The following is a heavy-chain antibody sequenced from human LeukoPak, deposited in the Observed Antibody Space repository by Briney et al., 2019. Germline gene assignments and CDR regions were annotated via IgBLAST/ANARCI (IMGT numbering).Heavy chain of an antibody. CDR2: ISSSGSDT. V-gene: IGHV3-11*04. CDR1: RFTFRDHF. D-gene: IGHD4-17*01. Sequence: PGGSLRLSCAASRFTFRDHFMSWIRQPPGKGLEYVSYISSSGSDTYYSDSVKGRFNVSRDNAKNSLFLQMNSLRAEDTAVYYCATAPTEDGDGSSPGYWGQGTLVTVSS. J-gene: IGHJ4*02. CDR3: ATAPTEDGDGSSPGY.